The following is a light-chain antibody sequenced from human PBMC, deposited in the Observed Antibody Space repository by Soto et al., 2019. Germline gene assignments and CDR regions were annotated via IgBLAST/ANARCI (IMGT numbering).Light chain of an antibody. CDR3: QQYNSYRT. Sequence: DIQMTQSPSTLSASVGDRVTITCRASQSISSWLAWYQQKPGKAPKLLIYDASSLESGVPSRFSGSGSGTEFTPTLSSLQPDDFATYYCQQYNSYRTFGQGTKVDIK. CDR1: QSISSW. CDR2: DAS. V-gene: IGKV1-5*01. J-gene: IGKJ1*01.